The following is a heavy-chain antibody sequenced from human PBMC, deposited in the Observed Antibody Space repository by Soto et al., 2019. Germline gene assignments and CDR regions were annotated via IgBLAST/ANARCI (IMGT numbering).Heavy chain of an antibody. CDR1: GFTFSDYW. CDR2: IKEDGTEK. Sequence: PVGSLRLSCAASGFTFSDYWVHWVRQTPGKGLEWVANIKEDGTEKYYVDPVKGRFTLSRDNANNSLYLHMNGLRVEDTATYYCARGGYCSGATCWHYFDYWGQGTLVTVSS. V-gene: IGHV3-7*01. J-gene: IGHJ4*02. CDR3: ARGGYCSGATCWHYFDY. D-gene: IGHD2-15*01.